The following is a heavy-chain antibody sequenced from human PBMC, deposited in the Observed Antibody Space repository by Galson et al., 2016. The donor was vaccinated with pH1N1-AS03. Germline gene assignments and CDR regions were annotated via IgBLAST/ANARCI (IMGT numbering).Heavy chain of an antibody. J-gene: IGHJ6*02. CDR3: ARAKINVRADYYGMDV. V-gene: IGHV3-30-3*01. Sequence: SLRLSCAAPGFTFSTRTMHWVRQAPGKRGEWVAAISYDGGDKFYADSVKRRFTISRDNSTNTLYLQVNSLRAEDTAVYYCARAKINVRADYYGMDVWGQGTTVTVSS. CDR1: GFTFSTRT. CDR2: ISYDGGDK. D-gene: IGHD1-26*01.